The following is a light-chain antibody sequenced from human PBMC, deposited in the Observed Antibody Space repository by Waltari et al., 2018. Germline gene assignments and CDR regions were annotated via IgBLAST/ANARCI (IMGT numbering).Light chain of an antibody. CDR3: QQSDSLPWT. J-gene: IGKJ1*01. CDR1: QSISTY. Sequence: DIQMTQSPSSLSASVGDRVTITCRASQSISTYLIWYQQKPGKAPNLLIYGASNFQSGVPSRFSVRGSVTDFTLTISSLQPEDFANYYCQQSDSLPWTFGQGTKVEIK. CDR2: GAS. V-gene: IGKV1-39*01.